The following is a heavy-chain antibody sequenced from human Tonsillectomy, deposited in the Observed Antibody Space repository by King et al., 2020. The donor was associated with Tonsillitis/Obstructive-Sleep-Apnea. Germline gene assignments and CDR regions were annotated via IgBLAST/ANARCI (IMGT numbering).Heavy chain of an antibody. CDR2: ISSSSSYI. D-gene: IGHD6-6*01. CDR1: GFTFSSYS. Sequence: VQLVESGGGLVKPGGSLRLSCAASGFTFSSYSMNWVRQAPGKGLEWVSSISSSSSYIYYADSVKGRFPISRDNAKNSLYLQMNSLRAEDTAVYYCARGGSSSMDVWGKGTTVTVSS. CDR3: ARGGSSSMDV. J-gene: IGHJ6*04. V-gene: IGHV3-21*01.